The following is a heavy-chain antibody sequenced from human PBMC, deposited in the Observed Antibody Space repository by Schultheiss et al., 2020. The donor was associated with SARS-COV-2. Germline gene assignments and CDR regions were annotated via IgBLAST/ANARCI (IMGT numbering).Heavy chain of an antibody. CDR1: GFTFSKYW. CDR3: ARDRRQLGHALDY. D-gene: IGHD6-6*01. V-gene: IGHV3-7*03. Sequence: GGSLRLSCAVSGFTFSKYWMSWVRQAPGKGLEGVAIMNQDGSEKYYVDSVKGRFTISRDNSKNTLYLQMNSLRAEDTAVYYCARDRRQLGHALDYWGQGTLVTVSS. CDR2: MNQDGSEK. J-gene: IGHJ4*02.